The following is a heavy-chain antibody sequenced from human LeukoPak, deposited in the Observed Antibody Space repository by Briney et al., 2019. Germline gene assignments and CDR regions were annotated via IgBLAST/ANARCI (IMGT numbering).Heavy chain of an antibody. D-gene: IGHD6-19*01. Sequence: SGTLSLTCTVSGDPVSRGSYYWSWIRQPPGKELEWIGYVYHTGSTNYNPSLKSRVTISVDTSKNEFSLKMTSVTAVDTAVYYCARGFASGWYSRYDPWGQGTLVTVSS. J-gene: IGHJ5*02. CDR3: ARGFASGWYSRYDP. CDR2: VYHTGST. V-gene: IGHV4-61*01. CDR1: GDPVSRGSYY.